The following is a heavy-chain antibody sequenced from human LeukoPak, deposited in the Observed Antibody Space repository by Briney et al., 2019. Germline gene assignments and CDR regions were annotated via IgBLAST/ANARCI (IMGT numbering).Heavy chain of an antibody. CDR1: GGTXSSYA. CDR2: IIPILGIA. D-gene: IGHD3-10*01. J-gene: IGHJ4*02. Sequence: GSSVKVSCKASGGTXSSYAISGVRQAPGQGLEWMGRIIPILGIANYAQKFQGRVTITADKSTSTAYMELSSLRSEDTAAYYCASMATMVRGVPYWGQGTLVTVSS. V-gene: IGHV1-69*04. CDR3: ASMATMVRGVPY.